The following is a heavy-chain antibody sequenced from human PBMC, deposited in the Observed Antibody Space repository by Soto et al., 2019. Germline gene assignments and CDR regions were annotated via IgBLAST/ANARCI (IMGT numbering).Heavy chain of an antibody. CDR2: IYYSGST. V-gene: IGHV4-39*01. Sequence: SETLSLTCTVSGGSISSSSYYWGWIRQPPGKGLEWIGSIYYSGSTYYNPSLKSRVTISVDTSKNQFSLKLSSVTAADTAVYYCARHGRIYGDWFDPWGQGTLVTVSS. J-gene: IGHJ5*02. CDR3: ARHGRIYGDWFDP. CDR1: GGSISSSSYY. D-gene: IGHD4-17*01.